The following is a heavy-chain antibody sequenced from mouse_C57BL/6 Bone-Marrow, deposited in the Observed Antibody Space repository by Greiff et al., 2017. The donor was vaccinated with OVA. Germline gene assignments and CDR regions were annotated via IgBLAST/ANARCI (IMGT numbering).Heavy chain of an antibody. J-gene: IGHJ1*03. CDR3: ARLDWYFDV. Sequence: DVKLVESGGGLVKPGGSLKLSCAASGFTFSDYGMRWVRQAPGKGLEWVAYISSGSSTIYYADTVKGRFTISRDNAKNTLFLQMTSLRSEDTAMYYCARLDWYFDVWGTGTTVTVSS. CDR1: GFTFSDYG. V-gene: IGHV5-17*01. CDR2: ISSGSSTI.